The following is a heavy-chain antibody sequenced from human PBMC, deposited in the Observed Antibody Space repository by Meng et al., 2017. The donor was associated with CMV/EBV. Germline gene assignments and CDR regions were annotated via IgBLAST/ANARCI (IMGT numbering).Heavy chain of an antibody. CDR3: ASRITIFGVVTAFDP. V-gene: IGHV4-34*01. CDR1: GGFVSGYY. Sequence: QVQLQHVGAGLLKPSETLSLTCAVDGGFVSGYYWSWIRQPPGKGLEWIGEINHSGSTNYNPSLKSRVTISVDTSKNQFSLKLSSVTAADTAVYYCASRITIFGVVTAFDPWGQGTLVTVSS. J-gene: IGHJ5*02. D-gene: IGHD3-3*01. CDR2: INHSGST.